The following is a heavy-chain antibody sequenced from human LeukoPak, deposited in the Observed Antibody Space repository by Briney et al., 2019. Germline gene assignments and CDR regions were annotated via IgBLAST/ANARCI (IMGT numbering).Heavy chain of an antibody. CDR1: GGSIGDYF. CDR3: AREDSVFVVAATPSPLRTNWFDP. J-gene: IGHJ5*02. CDR2: ILHGGST. D-gene: IGHD2-15*01. Sequence: SETLSLTCAVSGGSIGDYFWSWIRQPPGKGLEWIGRILHGGSTSYNPSLMSRLSMSVDTSKNQFSLKLSSVTAADTAVYYCAREDSVFVVAATPSPLRTNWFDPWGQGTLVTVSS. V-gene: IGHV4-34*12.